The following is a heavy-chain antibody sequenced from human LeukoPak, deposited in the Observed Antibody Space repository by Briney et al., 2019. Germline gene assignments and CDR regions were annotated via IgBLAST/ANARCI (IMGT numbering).Heavy chain of an antibody. CDR1: GFTFSIYG. Sequence: GGSLRLSCAASGFTFSIYGMSWVRQAQGKGREWGSAIRSSVDKTNYADSVKGRFTISRDNSTNMLYLLMIGLRAEDTAVYYCAKAIYGDYGGLDYWGQGTPVSVSS. CDR2: IRSSVDKT. V-gene: IGHV3-23*01. CDR3: AKAIYGDYGGLDY. D-gene: IGHD4-17*01. J-gene: IGHJ4*02.